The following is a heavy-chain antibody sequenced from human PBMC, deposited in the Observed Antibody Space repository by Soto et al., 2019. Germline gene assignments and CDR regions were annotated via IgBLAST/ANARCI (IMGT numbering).Heavy chain of an antibody. CDR1: GYTFTNYG. V-gene: IGHV1-18*01. CDR3: ASRTVRVAWYFDY. Sequence: ASVKVSCKASGYTFTNYGITWVRRAPGQGLELMGWISAYNGNTNYAQKLQGRVTMTTDTSTSTAYMDLRTLRSDDTAVYYCASRTVRVAWYFDYWGQGTLVTVSS. J-gene: IGHJ4*02. CDR2: ISAYNGNT. D-gene: IGHD2-15*01.